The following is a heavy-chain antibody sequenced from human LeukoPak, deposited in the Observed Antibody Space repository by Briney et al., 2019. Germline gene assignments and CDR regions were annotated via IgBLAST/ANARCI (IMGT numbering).Heavy chain of an antibody. Sequence: PGGSLRLSCGASGFMFSNYVMNWVRQAPGKGLEWVSTISIGGGTTFYADSVKGRFTISRDNSKNTLHLQMNSLRAEDTAVYYCARSQPRYITKSSYYFDYWGQGALVIVSS. J-gene: IGHJ4*01. V-gene: IGHV3-23*01. D-gene: IGHD1-14*01. CDR1: GFMFSNYV. CDR3: ARSQPRYITKSSYYFDY. CDR2: ISIGGGTT.